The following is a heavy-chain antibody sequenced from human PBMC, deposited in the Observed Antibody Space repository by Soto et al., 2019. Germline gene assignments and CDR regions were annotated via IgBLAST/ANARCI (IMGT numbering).Heavy chain of an antibody. Sequence: SETLSLTCTVSGGSISSYYWSWIRQPPGKGLEWIGYLYNSGSTNYNPSLKSRVTISVDTSRSQFSLKLSSVTAADTAVYYCARVDTAQKFDYWGQGTLVTVSS. V-gene: IGHV4-59*08. CDR2: LYNSGST. CDR1: GGSISSYY. CDR3: ARVDTAQKFDY. J-gene: IGHJ4*02. D-gene: IGHD5-18*01.